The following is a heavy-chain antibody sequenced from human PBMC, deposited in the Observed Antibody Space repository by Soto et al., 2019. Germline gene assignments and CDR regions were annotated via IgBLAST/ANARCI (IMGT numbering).Heavy chain of an antibody. D-gene: IGHD4-17*01. V-gene: IGHV4-30-2*05. CDR1: GASITFGGYS. Sequence: PSETLSLTCTVSGASITFGGYSWSWIRQTPGKGLEWIGYMYYGGSTYYNPSLKSRGTISVDTSKNQFSLKLTSVTAADTAVYYCARLTAVTTEYFDYWGQGSVVTVSS. J-gene: IGHJ4*02. CDR3: ARLTAVTTEYFDY. CDR2: MYYGGST.